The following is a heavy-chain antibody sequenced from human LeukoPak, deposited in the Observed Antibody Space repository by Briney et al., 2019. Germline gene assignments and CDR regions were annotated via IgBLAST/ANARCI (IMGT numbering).Heavy chain of an antibody. J-gene: IGHJ4*02. CDR1: GGSISSSSYY. V-gene: IGHV4-39*01. CDR3: AILVRETSRREGGVGDKYFDY. CDR2: IYSSGGT. D-gene: IGHD3-16*01. Sequence: SETLSLTCTVSGGSISSSSYYWGWIRQPPGKGLEWIGSIYSSGGTFYNPSLKSRVTISVDTSKNLFSLKLSSVTATDTAVFYCAILVRETSRREGGVGDKYFDYWGQGTLVTVSS.